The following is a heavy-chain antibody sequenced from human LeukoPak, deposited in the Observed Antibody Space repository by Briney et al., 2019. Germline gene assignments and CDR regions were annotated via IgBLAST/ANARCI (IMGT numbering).Heavy chain of an antibody. Sequence: GASVKVSCKASGYTFTGYYMHWVRQAPGQGLEWMGWINPNSGGTNYAQKFQGRVTMTRDTSISTAYMELSRLRSDDTAVYYCARAYRGYSGYDLKALGYWGQGTLVTVSS. J-gene: IGHJ4*02. CDR1: GYTFTGYY. CDR3: ARAYRGYSGYDLKALGY. CDR2: INPNSGGT. V-gene: IGHV1-2*02. D-gene: IGHD5-12*01.